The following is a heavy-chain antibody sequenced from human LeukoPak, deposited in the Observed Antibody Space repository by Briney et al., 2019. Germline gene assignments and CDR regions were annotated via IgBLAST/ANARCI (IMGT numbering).Heavy chain of an antibody. Sequence: SETLSLTCAVSGGSTSSSNWWSWVRQPPGKGLEWIGEIYHSGSTNYNPSLKSRVTISGDTSKNQFSLRMSSVTAADTAVYYCARASYSYDINGWVPFDYWGQGTLVTVSS. D-gene: IGHD3-22*01. CDR2: IYHSGST. J-gene: IGHJ4*02. CDR3: ARASYSYDINGWVPFDY. V-gene: IGHV4-4*02. CDR1: GGSTSSSNW.